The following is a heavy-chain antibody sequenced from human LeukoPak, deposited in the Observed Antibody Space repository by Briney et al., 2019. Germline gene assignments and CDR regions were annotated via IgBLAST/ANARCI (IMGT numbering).Heavy chain of an antibody. D-gene: IGHD3-16*01. V-gene: IGHV5-51*01. CDR3: GMMGDRVALQDDVFDV. CDR2: IYPGYSDP. J-gene: IGHJ3*01. CDR1: GLHFTSYC. Sequence: GKSLLISCIFSGLHFTSYCIGSTRPRTRKGLEWMGHIYPGYSDPTTRPSFQGQPTISVDQSINTAYLQWSSLQASDTAMYYCGMMGDRVALQDDVFDVWGEGTMVTVST.